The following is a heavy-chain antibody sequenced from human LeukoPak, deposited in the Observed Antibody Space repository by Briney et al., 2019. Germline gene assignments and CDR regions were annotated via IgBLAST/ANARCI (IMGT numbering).Heavy chain of an antibody. J-gene: IGHJ5*02. V-gene: IGHV4-4*07. CDR1: GGSISGYY. CDR3: ARGFGHP. D-gene: IGHD3-10*01. CDR2: VYTSGTT. Sequence: PSETLSLTCTVSGGSISGYYWSWFRQPAGKGLEWIGRVYTSGTTNYNPSLKSRVTMSIDTSKNQFSLKLTSVTAADTAVDYCARGFGHPWGQGTLVTVSS.